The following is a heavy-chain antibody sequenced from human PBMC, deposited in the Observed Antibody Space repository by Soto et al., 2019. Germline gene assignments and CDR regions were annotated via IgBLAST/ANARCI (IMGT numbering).Heavy chain of an antibody. CDR1: GYTLTGYY. D-gene: IGHD6-19*01. CDR2: INPNSGGT. Sequence: VKVSCKASGYTLTGYYMHWVRQAPGQGLEWMGWINPNSGGTNYAQKFQGWVTMTRDTSISTAYMELSRLRSDDTAVYYCARNRDIAVAGTRAFDIWGQGTMVTVSS. J-gene: IGHJ3*02. CDR3: ARNRDIAVAGTRAFDI. V-gene: IGHV1-2*04.